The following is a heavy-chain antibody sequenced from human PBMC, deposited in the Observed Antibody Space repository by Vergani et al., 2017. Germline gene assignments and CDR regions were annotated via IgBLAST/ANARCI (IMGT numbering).Heavy chain of an antibody. J-gene: IGHJ4*02. D-gene: IGHD2-2*01. Sequence: QVQLQQWGAGLLKPSETLSLTCAVYGGSFSGYYWSWIRQPPGKGLEWIGEINHSGSTNYNPSLKSRVTISVDTPKNQFSLKRSSVTAADTAVYYCARGRLPGAVVVPAAGGPFDYWGQGTLVTVSP. CDR2: INHSGST. V-gene: IGHV4-34*01. CDR1: GGSFSGYY. CDR3: ARGRLPGAVVVPAAGGPFDY.